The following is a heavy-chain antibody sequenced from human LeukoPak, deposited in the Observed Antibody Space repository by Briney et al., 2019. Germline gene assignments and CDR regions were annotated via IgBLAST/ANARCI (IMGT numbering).Heavy chain of an antibody. CDR3: ARGRGGSLYYYMDV. CDR2: MNPNSANT. J-gene: IGHJ6*03. Sequence: ASVKVSRKASGYTFTSYGISWVRQATGRGLEWMGWMNPNSANTGYAQKFQGRVSVTRNTSISTVYMELSSLRSEDTAVYYCARGRGGSLYYYMDVWGKGTTVTVSS. V-gene: IGHV1-8*03. D-gene: IGHD1-26*01. CDR1: GYTFTSYG.